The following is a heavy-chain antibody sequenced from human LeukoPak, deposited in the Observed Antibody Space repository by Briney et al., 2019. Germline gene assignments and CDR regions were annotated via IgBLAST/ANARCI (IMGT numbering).Heavy chain of an antibody. D-gene: IGHD3-22*01. CDR1: GFTFSDYY. V-gene: IGHV3-11*01. CDR3: ARGYYYDSSGYLDAFDI. CDR2: ISSSGSTI. J-gene: IGHJ3*02. Sequence: GGSLRLSCAASGFTFSDYYMSWIRQAPGRGLEWVSYISSSGSTIYYADSVKGRFTISRDNAKNSLYLQMNSLRAEDTAVYYCARGYYYDSSGYLDAFDIWGQGTMVTVSS.